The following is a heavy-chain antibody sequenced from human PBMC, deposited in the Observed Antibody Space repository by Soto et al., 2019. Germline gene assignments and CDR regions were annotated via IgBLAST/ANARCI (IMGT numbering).Heavy chain of an antibody. Sequence: EVQLVESGGGLVKPGGSLRLSCAASGFTFSSYSMNWVRQAPGKGLEWVSSISSSSSYIYYADSVKGRFTISRDNAKNSLYLQMNSLSAEDTAVYYCARGSRYDFWSGHVDYWGQGTLVTVSS. V-gene: IGHV3-21*01. CDR1: GFTFSSYS. J-gene: IGHJ4*02. CDR3: ARGSRYDFWSGHVDY. D-gene: IGHD3-3*01. CDR2: ISSSSSYI.